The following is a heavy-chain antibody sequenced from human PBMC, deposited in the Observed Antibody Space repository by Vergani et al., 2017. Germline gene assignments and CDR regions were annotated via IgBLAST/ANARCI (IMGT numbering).Heavy chain of an antibody. CDR2: IYPGDSDT. CDR1: GYSFTSYW. J-gene: IGHJ4*02. V-gene: IGHV5-51*01. Sequence: EVQLVQSGAEVKKPGESLKISCKGSGYSFTSYWIGWVRQMPGKGLEWMGIIYPGDSDTRYSPSFQGQVTISADKSISTAYLQWSSLKASDTAMDYCARQYYDILSGYYRFDYWGQGTLVTVSS. CDR3: ARQYYDILSGYYRFDY. D-gene: IGHD3-9*01.